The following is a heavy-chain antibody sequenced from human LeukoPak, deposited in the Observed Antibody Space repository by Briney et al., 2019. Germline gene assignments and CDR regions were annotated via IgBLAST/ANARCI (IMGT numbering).Heavy chain of an antibody. V-gene: IGHV1-69*13. D-gene: IGHD1-7*01. Sequence: ASVKVSCKASGGTFGSYAISWVRQAPGQGLEWMGGIIPIFGTANYAQKFQGRVTITADESTSTAYMELSSLRSEDTAVYYCARDVRELRENWFDPWGQGTLVTVSS. CDR1: GGTFGSYA. CDR2: IIPIFGTA. J-gene: IGHJ5*02. CDR3: ARDVRELRENWFDP.